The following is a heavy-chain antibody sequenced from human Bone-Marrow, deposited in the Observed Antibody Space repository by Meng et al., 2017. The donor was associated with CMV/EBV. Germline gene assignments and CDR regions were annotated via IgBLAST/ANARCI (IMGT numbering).Heavy chain of an antibody. CDR2: INPNSGGT. V-gene: IGHV1-2*06. D-gene: IGHD2-21*01. Sequence: QVQLVESSWEVERLGASLQGSGKPTAYNFNGYYMHGWRQAPGQGLEWMGRINPNSGGTNYAQKFQGRVSITSDTSISIDYMELSRLRCNAPAVYYCARVSARAGENFDYWGQGTLVTVSS. J-gene: IGHJ4*02. CDR1: AYNFNGYY. CDR3: ARVSARAGENFDY.